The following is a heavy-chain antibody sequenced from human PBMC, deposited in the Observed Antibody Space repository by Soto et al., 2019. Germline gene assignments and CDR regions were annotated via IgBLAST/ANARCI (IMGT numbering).Heavy chain of an antibody. D-gene: IGHD3-16*01. CDR2: INQDGSRK. J-gene: IGHJ4*02. CDR3: AREIGGQGSY. V-gene: IGHV3-7*01. CDR1: GFSISNYW. Sequence: EVQLVESGGGLVQPGGSLRLSCAGSGFSISNYWISWVRQAPGKGLEWVANINQDGSRKYYVDSVKGRFTISRDTAKNSVFLKMNSLRAEDTALYYCAREIGGQGSYWGQGTLVTVSS.